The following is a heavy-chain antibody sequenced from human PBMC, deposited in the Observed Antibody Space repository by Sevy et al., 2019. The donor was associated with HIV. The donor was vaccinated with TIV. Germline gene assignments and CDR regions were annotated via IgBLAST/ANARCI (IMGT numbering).Heavy chain of an antibody. D-gene: IGHD4-17*01. CDR3: ARRYGDYYYYYMDV. CDR2: IYYSGST. V-gene: IGHV4-59*08. J-gene: IGHJ6*03. CDR1: GGSISSYY. Sequence: SETLSLTCTVSGGSISSYYWSWIRQPPGKGLEWIGYIYYSGSTNYNPSLKSRVTIPVDTSKNQFSLKLSSVTAADTAVYYCARRYGDYYYYYMDVWGKGTTVTVSS.